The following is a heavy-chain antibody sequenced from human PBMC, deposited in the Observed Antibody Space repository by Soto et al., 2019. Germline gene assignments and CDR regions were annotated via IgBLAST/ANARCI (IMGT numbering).Heavy chain of an antibody. D-gene: IGHD6-19*01. V-gene: IGHV1-18*01. J-gene: IGHJ6*02. CDR3: ARAVGYYYGMDV. CDR1: GYTFASYG. Sequence: XSVKVSFKASGYTFASYGISLVRQSPGQGLEWMGWISAYNGNTNYAQKLQGRVTMTTDTSTSTAYMELRSLRSDDTAVYYCARAVGYYYGMDVWGQGTTVTVSS. CDR2: ISAYNGNT.